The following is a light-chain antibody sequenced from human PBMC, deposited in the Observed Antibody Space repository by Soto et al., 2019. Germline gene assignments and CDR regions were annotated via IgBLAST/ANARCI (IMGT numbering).Light chain of an antibody. CDR1: QSVSSN. CDR2: SAS. J-gene: IGKJ1*01. Sequence: EIVMTQSPATLSVSPGERATLSCRASQSVSSNLAWYQQKPGQAPRLLIYSASARATGIPARFSGSGSGTEFNLTISSLQSEDFAVYYCLQYNNWPPWTFGQGTKVEIK. CDR3: LQYNNWPPWT. V-gene: IGKV3-15*01.